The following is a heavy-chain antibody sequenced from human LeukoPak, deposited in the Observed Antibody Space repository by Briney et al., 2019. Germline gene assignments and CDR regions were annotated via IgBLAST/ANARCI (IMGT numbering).Heavy chain of an antibody. Sequence: SETLSLTCTVSGGSISSSSYYWGWIRQPPGKGLEWIGSIYYSGSTYYNPSLKSRVTISVDTSKTQFSLKLSSVTAADTAVYYCARPVSGSKNWFDPWGQGTLVTVSS. V-gene: IGHV4-39*07. D-gene: IGHD6-19*01. CDR1: GGSISSSSYY. J-gene: IGHJ5*02. CDR3: ARPVSGSKNWFDP. CDR2: IYYSGST.